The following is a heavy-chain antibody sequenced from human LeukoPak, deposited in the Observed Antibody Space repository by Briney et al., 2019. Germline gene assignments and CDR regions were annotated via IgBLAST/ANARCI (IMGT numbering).Heavy chain of an antibody. CDR2: IYYSGST. D-gene: IGHD3-10*01. CDR1: GSSISSYY. J-gene: IGHJ4*02. V-gene: IGHV4-59*01. Sequence: SETLSLTCTVSGSSISSYYWSWIRQPPGKGLEWIGYIYYSGSTNYNPSLKSRVTISVDTSKNQFSLKLSSVTAADTAVYYCARAMVRGHILGDWGQGTLVT. CDR3: ARAMVRGHILGD.